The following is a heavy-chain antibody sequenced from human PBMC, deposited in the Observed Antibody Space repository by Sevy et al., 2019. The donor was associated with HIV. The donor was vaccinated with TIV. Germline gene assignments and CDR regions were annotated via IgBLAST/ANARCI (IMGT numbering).Heavy chain of an antibody. D-gene: IGHD3-16*01. Sequence: ASVKVSCKTSGGTFDTYSISWLRQAPGQGLEWMGGITPFFRTANYAQKFQGRVTITADESTGTAYMDLNSLRSEDSAVYYCARDRDIAFGGGDAFDIWGQGTMVTVSS. CDR3: ARDRDIAFGGGDAFDI. CDR2: ITPFFRTA. J-gene: IGHJ3*02. CDR1: GGTFDTYS. V-gene: IGHV1-69*13.